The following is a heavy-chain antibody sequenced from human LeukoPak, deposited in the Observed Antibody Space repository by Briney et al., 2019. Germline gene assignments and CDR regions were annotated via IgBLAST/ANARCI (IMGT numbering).Heavy chain of an antibody. J-gene: IGHJ5*02. Sequence: GGSLRLSCAASGFTYGFTFSKYWMSWARQAPGKGLEWVATIKEDGSEKYYVGSVEGRFTISRDNAKNSLYLQMSSLRADDTAVYYCARDQLVLRLSKWSPGWWFDPWGQGTLVTVSS. CDR3: ARDQLVLRLSKWSPGWWFDP. CDR1: GFTYGFTFSKYW. V-gene: IGHV3-7*01. D-gene: IGHD3-3*01. CDR2: IKEDGSEK.